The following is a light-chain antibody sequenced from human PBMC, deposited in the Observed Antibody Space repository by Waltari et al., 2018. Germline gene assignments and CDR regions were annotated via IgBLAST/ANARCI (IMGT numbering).Light chain of an antibody. CDR2: DAS. Sequence: EIVLTQSPATLSLSPGERAPLSFRASQSVSSYLAWYQQKPGQAPRLLIYDASNRATGIPARFSGSGSGTDFTLTISSLEPEDFAVYYCQQRSNWPRTFGQGTKVEIK. CDR1: QSVSSY. J-gene: IGKJ1*01. V-gene: IGKV3-11*01. CDR3: QQRSNWPRT.